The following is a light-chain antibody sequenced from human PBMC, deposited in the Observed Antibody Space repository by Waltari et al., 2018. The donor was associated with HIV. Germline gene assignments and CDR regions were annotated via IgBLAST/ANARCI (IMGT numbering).Light chain of an antibody. Sequence: HSVLTQTPSVSGAPGQRVTISCTGSRSNIGAGYDVHWYQQLPGTAPKLLIHSNRYRPSGVPDRFSGSQSGTSASLVITGLQADDEGDYYCQSYDSTLSGSVFGGGTKLTVL. CDR3: QSYDSTLSGSV. CDR2: SNR. V-gene: IGLV1-40*01. J-gene: IGLJ2*01. CDR1: RSNIGAGYD.